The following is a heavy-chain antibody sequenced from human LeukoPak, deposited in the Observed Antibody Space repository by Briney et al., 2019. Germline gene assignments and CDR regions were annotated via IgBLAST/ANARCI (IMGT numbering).Heavy chain of an antibody. D-gene: IGHD3-3*01. Sequence: SETLSLTCAVYGGSFSGYYWSWTRQPPGKGLEWIGEINHSGSTNYNPSLKSRVTISVDTSKNQFSLKLSSVTAADTAVYYCAARFTIFGVVIPYWGQGTLVTVSS. CDR3: AARFTIFGVVIPY. V-gene: IGHV4-34*01. CDR1: GGSFSGYY. CDR2: INHSGST. J-gene: IGHJ4*02.